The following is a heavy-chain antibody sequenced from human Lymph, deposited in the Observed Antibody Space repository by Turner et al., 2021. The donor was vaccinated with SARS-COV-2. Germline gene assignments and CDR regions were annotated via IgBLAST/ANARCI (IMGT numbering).Heavy chain of an antibody. D-gene: IGHD3-3*01. V-gene: IGHV3-30*04. CDR3: GRDDREFWCSYYTHYYYYGMDV. CDR2: ISYDGSNK. J-gene: IGHJ6*02. CDR1: GFTFSSYA. Sequence: QVQLVESGGGVVQPGRSLRLSCAASGFTFSSYAMHWVRQAPGKGLEWVVVISYDGSNKNYADSVVNGFNTTRDNTNNTLYQQMNSRRADETAVDYCGRDDREFWCSYYTHYYYYGMDVWGQGTTVTVSS.